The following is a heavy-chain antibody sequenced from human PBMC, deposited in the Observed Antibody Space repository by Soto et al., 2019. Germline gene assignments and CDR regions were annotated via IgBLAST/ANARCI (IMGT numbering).Heavy chain of an antibody. CDR1: GYSFTSYW. Sequence: LGESLKISCKGSGYSFTSYWIGWVRQMPGKGLEWMGIIYPGDSDTRYGPSFQGQVTISADKSISTAYLQWSSLKASDTAMYYCHQYYYDSSGYYYSDYWGQGTLVTVSS. V-gene: IGHV5-51*01. CDR2: IYPGDSDT. J-gene: IGHJ4*02. D-gene: IGHD3-22*01. CDR3: HQYYYDSSGYYYSDY.